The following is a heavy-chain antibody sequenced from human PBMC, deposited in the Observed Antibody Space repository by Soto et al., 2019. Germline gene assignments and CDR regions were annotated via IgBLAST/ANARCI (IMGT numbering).Heavy chain of an antibody. D-gene: IGHD1-1*01. J-gene: IGHJ3*01. CDR3: ATWHEREHAYAV. Sequence: DVQLVESGGGLIQPGESLRLSCAAFGLTISGKKYVAWVRQAPGKGLEWVSGLYDVDGSFYADSVRGRFTTSSDSSKTTVYLQMNDLRPDDTAVYYCATWHEREHAYAVWGKGTTVTFSS. V-gene: IGHV3-53*01. CDR1: GLTISGKKY. CDR2: LYDVDGS.